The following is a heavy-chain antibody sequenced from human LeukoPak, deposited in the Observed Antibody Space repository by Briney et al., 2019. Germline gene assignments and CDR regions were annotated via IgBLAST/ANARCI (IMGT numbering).Heavy chain of an antibody. CDR3: ARGRWDTAMPFDY. J-gene: IGHJ4*02. V-gene: IGHV4-34*01. D-gene: IGHD5-18*01. CDR2: INHSGST. CDR1: GGSFSGYY. Sequence: SETLSLTCAVYGGSFSGYYWSWIRQPPGKGLEWIGEINHSGSTNYNPSLKSRVTISVDTSKNQFSLKLSSVTAADTAVYYCARGRWDTAMPFDYWGQGTLVTVSS.